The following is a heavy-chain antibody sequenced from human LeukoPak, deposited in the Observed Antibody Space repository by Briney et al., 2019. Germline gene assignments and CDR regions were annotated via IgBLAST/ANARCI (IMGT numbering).Heavy chain of an antibody. CDR1: GFTFDDYA. D-gene: IGHD6-13*01. Sequence: GGSLRLSCAASGFTFDDYAMHWVRQAPGKGLVWVSGISWNSGSIGYADPVKGRFTISRDNAKNSLYLQMNSLRAEDTALYYCAKVIGRYSSSWYPFDYWGQGTLVTVSS. CDR2: ISWNSGSI. CDR3: AKVIGRYSSSWYPFDY. J-gene: IGHJ4*02. V-gene: IGHV3-9*01.